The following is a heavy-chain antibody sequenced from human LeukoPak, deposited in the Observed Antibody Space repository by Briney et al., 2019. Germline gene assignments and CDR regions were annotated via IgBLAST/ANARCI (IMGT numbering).Heavy chain of an antibody. CDR2: INPTGSAT. J-gene: IGHJ5*02. D-gene: IGHD3-10*01. Sequence: ASVMVSCKASGYTFTSYDINWVRQAPGQGLEWVGLINPTGSATLYAQKFQGRVTLTRDMSTNTDYMELRSLKSEDTAVYYCARDNSVGDIAWWFDPWGQGTLVTVSS. V-gene: IGHV1-46*01. CDR1: GYTFTSYD. CDR3: ARDNSVGDIAWWFDP.